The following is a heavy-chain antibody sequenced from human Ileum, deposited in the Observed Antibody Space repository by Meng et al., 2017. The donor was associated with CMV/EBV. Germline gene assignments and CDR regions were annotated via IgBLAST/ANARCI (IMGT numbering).Heavy chain of an antibody. D-gene: IGHD2-2*01. J-gene: IGHJ5*02. Sequence: MHWVRQAPGQGLEWMGIINPSGGSTSYAQKFQGRVTMTRDTSTSTVYMELSSLRSEDTAVYYCARDVPSELSYYCSSTSCSRSWFDPWGQGTLVTVSS. CDR2: INPSGGST. V-gene: IGHV1-46*01. CDR3: ARDVPSELSYYCSSTSCSRSWFDP.